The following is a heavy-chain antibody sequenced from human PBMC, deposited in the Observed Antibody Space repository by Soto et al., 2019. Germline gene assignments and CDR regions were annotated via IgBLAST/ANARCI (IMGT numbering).Heavy chain of an antibody. CDR1: GFTVSNNY. CDR2: IYSAGNT. Sequence: GGSLRLSCAVSGFTVSNNYMSWVRQAPGKGLEGVSVIYSAGNTYYADSVKGRFTISRDNSRNTVYLQMNSLRAEDTAIYYCARDSRYVGDNYGLDHWGQGSLVTVSS. CDR3: ARDSRYVGDNYGLDH. J-gene: IGHJ4*02. D-gene: IGHD3-16*01. V-gene: IGHV3-53*01.